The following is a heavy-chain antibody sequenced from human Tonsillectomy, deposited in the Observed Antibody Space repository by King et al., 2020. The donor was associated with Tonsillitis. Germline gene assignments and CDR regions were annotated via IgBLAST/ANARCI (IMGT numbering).Heavy chain of an antibody. D-gene: IGHD1-26*01. CDR2: IYGGSDT. V-gene: IGHV3-66*04. CDR1: GITVSVNY. CDR3: ARPNSGSYSPAFDM. J-gene: IGHJ3*02. Sequence: VQLVESGGGLVQPGESLRLSCAVSGITVSVNYMSWVRQAPGKGLEWVSVIYGGSDTYYADSVKGRFTISRDNSKNTLHLQMNSLRAEDTAVYYCARPNSGSYSPAFDMWGQGTMVTVSS.